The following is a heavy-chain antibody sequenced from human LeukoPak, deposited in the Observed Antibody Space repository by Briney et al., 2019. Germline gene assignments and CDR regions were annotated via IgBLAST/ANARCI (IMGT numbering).Heavy chain of an antibody. CDR3: ARFNSGSYQHYFDY. V-gene: IGHV4-39*07. CDR1: GGSISSSSYY. CDR2: IYYSGST. D-gene: IGHD1-26*01. J-gene: IGHJ4*02. Sequence: SETLSLTCAVSGGSISSSSYYWGWVRQPPGKGLEWIGSIYYSGSTYYNPSLKSRVTISVDTSKNQFSLKLSSVTAADTAVYYCARFNSGSYQHYFDYWGQGTLVTVSS.